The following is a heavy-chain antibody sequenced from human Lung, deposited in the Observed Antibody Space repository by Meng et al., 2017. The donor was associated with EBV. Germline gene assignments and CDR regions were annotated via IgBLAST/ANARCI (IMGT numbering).Heavy chain of an antibody. Sequence: QVQLQESGPGLVKPFQTLSLTCTVSGGSIRFGDYYWSWIRQPPGKGLEWIGYIYDSGSTSYNPSLMSRVTISVDTSRNQFSLKLTSVTAADTAVYYCAREYSSSSGLPGPWGQGTLVTVSS. CDR2: IYDSGST. CDR1: GGSIRFGDYY. D-gene: IGHD6-6*01. J-gene: IGHJ5*02. CDR3: AREYSSSSGLPGP. V-gene: IGHV4-30-4*08.